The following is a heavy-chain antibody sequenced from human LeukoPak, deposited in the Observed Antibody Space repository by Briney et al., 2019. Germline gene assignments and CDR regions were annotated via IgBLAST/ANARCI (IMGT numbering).Heavy chain of an antibody. CDR1: GFSFSVNW. CDR3: ARDIEQWLVEDWFDP. CDR2: IKQDGSEK. J-gene: IGHJ5*02. D-gene: IGHD6-19*01. Sequence: GGSLRLSCAASGFSFSVNWMSWVRQAPGKGPEWVANIKQDGSEKYYVDSVKGRFTISRDNAKNSLYLQMNSLRAEDTAVYYCARDIEQWLVEDWFDPWGQGTLVTVSS. V-gene: IGHV3-7*01.